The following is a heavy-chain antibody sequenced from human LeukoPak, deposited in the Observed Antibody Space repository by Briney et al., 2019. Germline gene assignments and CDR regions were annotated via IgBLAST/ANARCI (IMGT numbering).Heavy chain of an antibody. Sequence: ASVKVSCKASGGTFSSYGINWVRPAPGQGLERMGGIIPIFGTANYAQKFQGSVTITADESTSTAYMGLSSLRSEDTAVYYCARESGYSLGGFFDYWGQGTLVTVSS. CDR2: IIPIFGTA. CDR1: GGTFSSYG. J-gene: IGHJ4*02. V-gene: IGHV1-69*13. D-gene: IGHD5-18*01. CDR3: ARESGYSLGGFFDY.